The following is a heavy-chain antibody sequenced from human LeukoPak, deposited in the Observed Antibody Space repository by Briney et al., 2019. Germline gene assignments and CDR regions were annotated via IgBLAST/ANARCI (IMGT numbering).Heavy chain of an antibody. CDR3: ARNYDFWSGYLGWFDP. CDR1: GGSFSGYY. CDR2: INHSGST. D-gene: IGHD3-3*01. V-gene: IGHV4-34*01. J-gene: IGHJ5*02. Sequence: SETLSLTFAVYGGSFSGYYWSWIRQPPGKGLEWIGEINHSGSTNYNPSLKSRVTISVDTSKNQFSLKLSSVTAADTAVYYCARNYDFWSGYLGWFDPWGQGTLVTVSS.